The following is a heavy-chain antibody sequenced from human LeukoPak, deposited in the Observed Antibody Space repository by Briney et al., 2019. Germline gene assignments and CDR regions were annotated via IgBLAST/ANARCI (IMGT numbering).Heavy chain of an antibody. J-gene: IGHJ4*02. V-gene: IGHV3-30*04. CDR3: AKDFRIGYSAHFDY. CDR2: ISYDGSNK. CDR1: GFTFSSYA. Sequence: GRSLRLSCAASGFTFSSYAMHWVRQAPGKGLEWVAVISYDGSNKYYADSVKGRFTISRDNSKNTLYLQMDSLRGEDTAVYYCAKDFRIGYSAHFDYWGQGALVTVSS. D-gene: IGHD2-21*01.